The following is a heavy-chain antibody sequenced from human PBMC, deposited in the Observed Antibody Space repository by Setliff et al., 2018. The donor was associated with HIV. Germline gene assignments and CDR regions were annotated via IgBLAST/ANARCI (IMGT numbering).Heavy chain of an antibody. V-gene: IGHV1-69*13. D-gene: IGHD3-10*01. J-gene: IGHJ5*02. CDR1: GGIVS. Sequence: SVKVSCKASGGIVSINWVRQAPGQGLEWMGGILPIFGATDYAQKFQGRLTLTAVQSENSVYMELSSLRSDDTAVYYCTNRGGSGTNVGNWFDPWGQGTLVTVSS. CDR2: ILPIFGAT. CDR3: TNRGGSGTNVGNWFDP.